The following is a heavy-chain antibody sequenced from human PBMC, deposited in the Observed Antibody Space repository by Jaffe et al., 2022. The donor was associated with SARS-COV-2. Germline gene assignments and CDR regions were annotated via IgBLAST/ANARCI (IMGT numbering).Heavy chain of an antibody. CDR1: GGSISSSSYY. J-gene: IGHJ6*02. CDR3: ARLQTSGSGWLNYYYYGMDV. D-gene: IGHD6-19*01. CDR2: IYYSGST. Sequence: QLQLQESGPGLVKPSETLSLTCTVSGGSISSSSYYWGWIRQPPGKGLEWIGSIYYSGSTYYNPSLKSRVTISVDTSKNQFSLKLSSVTAADTAVYYCARLQTSGSGWLNYYYYGMDVWGQGTTVTVSS. V-gene: IGHV4-39*01.